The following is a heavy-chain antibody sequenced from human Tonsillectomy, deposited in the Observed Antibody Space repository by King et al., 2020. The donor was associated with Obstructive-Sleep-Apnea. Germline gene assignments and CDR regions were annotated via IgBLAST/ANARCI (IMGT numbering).Heavy chain of an antibody. J-gene: IGHJ4*02. D-gene: IGHD3-16*02. CDR3: TTDGVLIRGVIVSYVRQPHFDC. V-gene: IGHV3-15*01. Sequence: VQLVESGGGLVKPGGSLRLSCAASGFTFNNAWMSWVRQAPGKGLAWVGRIKSKTDGGTTDYAAPVKGRFTISRDDSKNTLYLQMNGLKTEDTAMYYCTTDGVLIRGVIVSYVRQPHFDCWGQGTLVTVSS. CDR1: GFTFNNAW. CDR2: IKSKTDGGTT.